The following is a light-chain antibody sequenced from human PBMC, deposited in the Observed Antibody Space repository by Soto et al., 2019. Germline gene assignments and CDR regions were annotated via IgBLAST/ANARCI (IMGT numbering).Light chain of an antibody. Sequence: ECVLTQSPGTLSLSPGERATLSCRASQTVRNNYLAWYQQKPGQAPRLLIYDASSRATGIPDRFSGGGSGTDFTLTISRLEPEDFQVHYCQQFSSYPLTLGGGTNVDIK. V-gene: IGKV3-20*01. CDR3: QQFSSYPLT. CDR2: DAS. J-gene: IGKJ4*01. CDR1: QTVRNNY.